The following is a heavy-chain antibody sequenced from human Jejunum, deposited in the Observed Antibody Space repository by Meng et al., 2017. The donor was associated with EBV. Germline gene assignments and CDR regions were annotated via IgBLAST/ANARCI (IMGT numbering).Heavy chain of an antibody. CDR1: GGFIRSSTR. CDR3: VGYGLVGSIQGTSFDY. D-gene: IGHD1-1*01. CDR2: VCHSGST. V-gene: IGHV4-4*02. Sequence: QGEVQARGPGQGKPAGTRSLTCGGSGGFIRSSTRWSVVRQPPGKGLEWIGEVCHSGSTNYNPSLMRRVTISVDKSMNKFSLRLTSVTDADTAVYYCVGYGLVGSIQGTSFDYWGQGILVTVSS. J-gene: IGHJ4*02.